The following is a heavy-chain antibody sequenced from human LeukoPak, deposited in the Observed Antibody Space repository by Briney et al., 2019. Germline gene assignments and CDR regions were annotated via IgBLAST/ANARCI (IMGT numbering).Heavy chain of an antibody. CDR1: GFTFGDYA. D-gene: IGHD5-12*01. J-gene: IGHJ4*02. CDR2: IRSKAYGGTT. V-gene: IGHV3-49*03. Sequence: GGSLRLSCTASGFTFGDYAMSWFRQAPGKGLEWVGFIRSKAYGGTTEYAASVKGRFTISRDDSKSIAYLQMNSLRTEDTAVYYCTRNGYDEGFDYWGQGTLVTVSS. CDR3: TRNGYDEGFDY.